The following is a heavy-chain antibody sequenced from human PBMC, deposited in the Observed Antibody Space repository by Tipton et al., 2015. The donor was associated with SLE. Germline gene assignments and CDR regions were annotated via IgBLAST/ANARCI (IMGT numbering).Heavy chain of an antibody. J-gene: IGHJ4*02. CDR1: GFTFSSYE. Sequence: SLRLSCAASGFTFSSYEMNWVRQAPGKGLEWVSYISSSGSTIYYADSVKGRFTISRDNAKNSLYLQMKSLRAEDTAVYYCARDYYGSGSLPDYWGQGTLVTVSS. CDR3: ARDYYGSGSLPDY. V-gene: IGHV3-48*03. CDR2: ISSSGSTI. D-gene: IGHD3-10*01.